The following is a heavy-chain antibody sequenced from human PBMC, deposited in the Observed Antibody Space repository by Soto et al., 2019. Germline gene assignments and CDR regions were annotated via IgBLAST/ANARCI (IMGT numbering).Heavy chain of an antibody. Sequence: QVQLVESGGGVVQPGRSLRLSCAASGFTFSSYGMHWVRQAPGKGLEWVAVIWYDGSNKYYADSVKGRFTISRDNSKNTLYLQMNGLRAEDKAVYYCARDRVGADGRGFGFWGQGTLVTVS. J-gene: IGHJ4*02. D-gene: IGHD1-26*01. CDR1: GFTFSSYG. CDR3: ARDRVGADGRGFGF. CDR2: IWYDGSNK. V-gene: IGHV3-33*01.